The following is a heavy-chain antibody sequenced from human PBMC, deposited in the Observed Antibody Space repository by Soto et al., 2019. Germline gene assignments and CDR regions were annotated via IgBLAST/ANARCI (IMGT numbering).Heavy chain of an antibody. Sequence: PGESLKISCKGSGYSFTSYWIHWVRQMPGKGLEWMGRIDPSSYTNYSPSFHGHVTFSADRSTSTAYLQWSSLEASDTAMYYCATYPPYSSSYDAFDLWGQGTMVTVSS. J-gene: IGHJ3*01. CDR1: GYSFTSYW. CDR3: ATYPPYSSSYDAFDL. CDR2: IDPSSYT. D-gene: IGHD6-13*01. V-gene: IGHV5-10-1*01.